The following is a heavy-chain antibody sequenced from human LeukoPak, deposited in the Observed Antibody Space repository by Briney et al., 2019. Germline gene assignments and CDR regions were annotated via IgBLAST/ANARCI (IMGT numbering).Heavy chain of an antibody. CDR1: GLTFSRNF. Sequence: GGPLRLSCAASGLTFSRNFMSWVRQAPGKGLEWVSVMYRDGRTYYSDSVKGRFTISRDNSKNSLYLQMNSLRAEDTAVYYCARDEYEYAGWFDPWGQGTLVTVSS. CDR3: ARDEYEYAGWFDP. CDR2: MYRDGRT. V-gene: IGHV3-66*01. J-gene: IGHJ5*02. D-gene: IGHD2-8*01.